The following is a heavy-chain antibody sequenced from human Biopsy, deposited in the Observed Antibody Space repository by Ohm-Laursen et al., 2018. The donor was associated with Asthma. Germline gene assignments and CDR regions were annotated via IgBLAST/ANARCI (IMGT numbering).Heavy chain of an antibody. D-gene: IGHD2-2*01. J-gene: IGHJ4*02. Sequence: SVKVSCKSLGGTFNTYVIGWARQAPGQGLEWMFGINSVFGTTTYPQKFQDRVTITADDSTSTVYMELSSLRSEDTAVYYCARKAGSCISRTCYSLDFWGQGTLVTVSS. V-gene: IGHV1-69*13. CDR2: INSVFGTT. CDR3: ARKAGSCISRTCYSLDF. CDR1: GGTFNTYV.